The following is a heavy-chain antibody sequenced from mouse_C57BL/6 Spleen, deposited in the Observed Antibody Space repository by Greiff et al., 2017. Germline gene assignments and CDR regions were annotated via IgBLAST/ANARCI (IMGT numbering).Heavy chain of an antibody. CDR3: ARGTVGYAMDY. CDR2: ISYSGST. J-gene: IGHJ4*01. V-gene: IGHV3-1*01. Sequence: EVQLVESGPGMVKPSQSLSLTCTVTGYSITSGYDWHWIRHFPGNKLEWMGYISYSGSTNYNPSLKSRISITHDTSKNHFFLKLNSVTTEDTATYYCARGTVGYAMDYWGQGTSVTVSS. CDR1: GYSITSGYD.